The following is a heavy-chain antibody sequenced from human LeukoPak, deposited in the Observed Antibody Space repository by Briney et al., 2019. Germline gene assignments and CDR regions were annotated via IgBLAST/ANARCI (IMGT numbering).Heavy chain of an antibody. J-gene: IGHJ4*02. Sequence: PGGSLRLSCAASGFTFSSYAMSWVRQAPGEGLEWVSAISGSGGSTYYADSVKGRFTISKDNSKNTLYLQMNSLRAEDTAVYYCAKGTENYFDYWGQGTLVTVSS. V-gene: IGHV3-23*01. CDR2: ISGSGGST. CDR1: GFTFSSYA. D-gene: IGHD1-14*01. CDR3: AKGTENYFDY.